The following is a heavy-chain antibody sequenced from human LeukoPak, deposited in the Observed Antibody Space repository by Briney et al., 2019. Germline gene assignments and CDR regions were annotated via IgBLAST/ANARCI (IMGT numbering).Heavy chain of an antibody. CDR3: ARGLNYYDSSDLGDAFDI. J-gene: IGHJ3*02. CDR2: MNPNSGNT. CDR1: GYTFTSYD. D-gene: IGHD3-22*01. V-gene: IGHV1-8*01. Sequence: ASVKVSCKASGYTFTSYDINWVRQATGQGLEWMGWMNPNSGNTGYAQKLQGRVTMTRNTSISTAYMELSSLRSEDTAVYYCARGLNYYDSSDLGDAFDIWGQGTMVTVSS.